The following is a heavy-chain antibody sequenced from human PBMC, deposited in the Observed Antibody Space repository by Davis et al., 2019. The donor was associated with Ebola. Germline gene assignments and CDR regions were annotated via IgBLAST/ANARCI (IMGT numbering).Heavy chain of an antibody. J-gene: IGHJ6*02. CDR1: GFTFSSYW. CDR2: INPDGSFT. Sequence: PGGSLRLSCAASGFTFSSYWMHWVRQAPGKGLVWVSRINPDGSFTDYADSVKGRFSISRDNAKDSLYLQMNSLRAEDTAVYYCARGSRNMDVWGQGTTVTVS. CDR3: ARGSRNMDV. V-gene: IGHV3-74*01.